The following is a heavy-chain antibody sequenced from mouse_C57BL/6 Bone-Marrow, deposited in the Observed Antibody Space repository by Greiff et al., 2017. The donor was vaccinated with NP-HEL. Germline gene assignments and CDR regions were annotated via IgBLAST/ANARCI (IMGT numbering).Heavy chain of an antibody. Sequence: QVQLQQPGAELVKPGASVKLSCKASGYTFTSYWMHWVKQRPGQGLEWIGMIHPNSGSTNYNEKFKSKATLTVDKSSSTAYMQLSSLTSEDSAVYYCAGYYGSRYYYAMDYWGQGTSVTVSS. CDR3: AGYYGSRYYYAMDY. CDR2: IHPNSGST. CDR1: GYTFTSYW. J-gene: IGHJ4*01. V-gene: IGHV1-64*01. D-gene: IGHD1-1*01.